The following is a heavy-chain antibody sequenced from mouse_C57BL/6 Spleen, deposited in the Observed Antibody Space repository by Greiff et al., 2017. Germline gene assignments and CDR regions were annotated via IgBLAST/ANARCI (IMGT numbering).Heavy chain of an antibody. Sequence: VQLQQSGTVLARPGASVKMSCKTSGYTFTSYWMHWVKQRPGQGLEWIGAIYPGNSDTSYNQKFKGKAKLTAVTSASTAYMELSSLTNEDSAVYYCTKLNGSPYYFDYWGQGTTLTVSS. CDR2: IYPGNSDT. V-gene: IGHV1-5*01. CDR1: GYTFTSYW. CDR3: TKLNGSPYYFDY. D-gene: IGHD1-1*01. J-gene: IGHJ2*01.